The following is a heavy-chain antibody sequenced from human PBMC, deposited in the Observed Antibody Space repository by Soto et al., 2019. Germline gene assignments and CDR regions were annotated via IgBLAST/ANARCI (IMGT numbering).Heavy chain of an antibody. CDR1: GGTFSSYA. CDR3: ARDRPPPDYYGSRRENWFDP. V-gene: IGHV1-69*01. Sequence: QVQLVQSGAEVKKPGSSVKVSCKASGGTFSSYAISWVRQAPGQGLEWMGGIIPIFGTANYAQKFQGRVTITADESTSTAYMELSSLRSEDTAVYYCARDRPPPDYYGSRRENWFDPWGQGTLVTVSS. CDR2: IIPIFGTA. J-gene: IGHJ5*02. D-gene: IGHD3-10*01.